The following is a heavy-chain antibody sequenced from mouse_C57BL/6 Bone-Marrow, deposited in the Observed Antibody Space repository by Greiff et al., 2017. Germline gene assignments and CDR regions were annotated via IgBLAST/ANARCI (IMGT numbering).Heavy chain of an antibody. CDR3: ARRMRPKWEVRGYFEV. CDR2: IGPGSGST. CDR1: GYTFTDYY. Sequence: QVQLQQSGAELVKPGASVKISCKASGYTFTDYYINWVKQRPGQGLEWIGKIGPGSGSTYYNEKFTGKATLTADNSSSTAYMQLSSLTSEDSAVYFCARRMRPKWEVRGYFEVWGTRTQVTVPS. J-gene: IGHJ1*03. V-gene: IGHV1-77*01. D-gene: IGHD4-1*01.